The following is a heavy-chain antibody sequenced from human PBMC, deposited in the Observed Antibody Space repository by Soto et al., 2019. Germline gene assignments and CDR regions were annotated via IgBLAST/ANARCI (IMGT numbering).Heavy chain of an antibody. Sequence: EVQLLESGGGLVQPGGSLRLSCAASGFTFSNYAVTWVRQAPGKGLEWVSTISGSGGSTYYADSVKGRFTISRDNYKNTLYLQMNSLRAEDTAVYYCATDQCSSWYEIDYWCQGNLVTVSS. CDR2: ISGSGGST. V-gene: IGHV3-23*01. J-gene: IGHJ4*02. CDR1: GFTFSNYA. D-gene: IGHD6-13*01. CDR3: ATDQCSSWYEIDY.